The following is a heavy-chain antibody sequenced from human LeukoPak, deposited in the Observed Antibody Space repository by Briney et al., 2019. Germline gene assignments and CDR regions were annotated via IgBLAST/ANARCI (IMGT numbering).Heavy chain of an antibody. V-gene: IGHV4-39*01. CDR2: IYYSGST. J-gene: IGHJ4*02. CDR3: ARHRDSSGWYDFDY. CDR1: GGSINSSNYY. D-gene: IGHD6-19*01. Sequence: SETLSLTCTVSGGSINSSNYYWGWIRQPPGKGLEWIGSIYYSGSTYYNPSLKSRVSISVDTSKDQFSLKLSSVSAADTAVYYCARHRDSSGWYDFDYWGQGTLVTVSS.